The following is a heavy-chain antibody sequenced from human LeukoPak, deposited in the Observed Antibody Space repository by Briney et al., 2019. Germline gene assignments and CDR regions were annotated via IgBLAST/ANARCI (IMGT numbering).Heavy chain of an antibody. D-gene: IGHD2-21*01. V-gene: IGHV3-48*03. CDR1: GFTFSSYE. J-gene: IGHJ4*02. CDR2: ISSSGSTI. CDR3: ARDLYGEFVGY. Sequence: GGSLRLSCAASGFTFSSYEMNWVRQAPGKGLEWVSYISSSGSTIHYADSVKGRFTISRDNAKNSLYLQMNSLRAEDTAVYYCARDLYGEFVGYWGQGTLVTVSS.